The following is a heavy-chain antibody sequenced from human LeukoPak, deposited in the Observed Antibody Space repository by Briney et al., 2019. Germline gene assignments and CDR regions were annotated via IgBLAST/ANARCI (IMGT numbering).Heavy chain of an antibody. CDR1: GYTFTSYD. J-gene: IGHJ1*01. D-gene: IGHD6-13*01. V-gene: IGHV1-46*01. CDR2: INPSSGST. Sequence: ASVKVSCKASGYTFTSYDINWVRQATGQGLEWMGLINPSSGSTNYAQKFLGRVTMTRDTSTSTVHMDLSSLRSEDTAVYYCARPGSPAAGASDFHHWGQGTLVTVSS. CDR3: ARPGSPAAGASDFHH.